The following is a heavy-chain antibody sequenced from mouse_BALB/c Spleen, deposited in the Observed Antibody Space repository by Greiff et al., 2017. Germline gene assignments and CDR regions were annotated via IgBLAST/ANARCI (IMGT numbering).Heavy chain of an antibody. J-gene: IGHJ4*01. CDR3: VRDGRAMDY. CDR1: GFSLTSYD. Sequence: QVQLQQSGPGLVAPSQSLSITCTVSGFSLTSYDISWIRQPPGKGLEWLGVIWTGGGTNYNSAFMSRLSISKDNSKSQVFLKMNSLQTDDTAIYYCVRDGRAMDYWGQGTSVTVSS. V-gene: IGHV2-9-2*01. CDR2: IWTGGGT.